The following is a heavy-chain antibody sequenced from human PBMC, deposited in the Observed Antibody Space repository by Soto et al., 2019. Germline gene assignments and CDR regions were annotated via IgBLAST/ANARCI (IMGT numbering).Heavy chain of an antibody. CDR3: ARRAETNGWNGFGADKYYFDF. D-gene: IGHD1-1*01. CDR2: MNPSTGNS. V-gene: IGHV1-8*01. Sequence: XSVKVSCKASGYSFTSYDMYWVRQATGQGLEWMGWMNPSTGNSGYAQKFQGRVTMTSDTSISTAHMELSSLRSEDTAVYYCARRAETNGWNGFGADKYYFDFWGQGTLVTVSS. J-gene: IGHJ4*02. CDR1: GYSFTSYD.